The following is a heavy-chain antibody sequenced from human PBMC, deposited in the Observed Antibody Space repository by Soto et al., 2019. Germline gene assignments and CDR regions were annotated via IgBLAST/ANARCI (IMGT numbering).Heavy chain of an antibody. V-gene: IGHV3-33*01. J-gene: IGHJ5*01. CDR1: GFTFSSYG. CDR2: IWHDRSDK. CDR3: VREAIVASTVPHNWVDS. D-gene: IGHD5-12*01. Sequence: QVQLVESGGGVVQPGTSLRLSCAASGFTFSSYGMHWVRQAPGKGLEWVAVIWHDRSDKYYVDSVKGRFTISRDNSKNTLDLQMNSLRAEDTAVYYCVREAIVASTVPHNWVDSWGQGTLVTVSS.